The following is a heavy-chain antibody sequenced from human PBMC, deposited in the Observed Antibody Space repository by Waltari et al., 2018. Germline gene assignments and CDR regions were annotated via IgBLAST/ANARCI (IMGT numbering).Heavy chain of an antibody. CDR2: ISSSSSYI. J-gene: IGHJ6*02. V-gene: IGHV3-21*01. CDR1: GFTFSSYS. CDR3: ASCTVVAAYYYYGMDV. D-gene: IGHD2-15*01. Sequence: EVQLVESGGGLVKPGGSLRLSCAASGFTFSSYSMNWVRQAPGKGLEWVSSISSSSSYIYYADSVKGRFTISRDNAKNSLYLQMNSLRAEDTAVYYCASCTVVAAYYYYGMDVWGQGTTVTVSS.